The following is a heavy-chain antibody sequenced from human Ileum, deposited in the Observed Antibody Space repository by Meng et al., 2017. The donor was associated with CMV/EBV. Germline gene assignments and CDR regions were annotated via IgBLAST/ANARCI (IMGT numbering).Heavy chain of an antibody. J-gene: IGHJ4*02. CDR2: INQDGSEK. D-gene: IGHD6-13*01. CDR3: VRGHELGPPYYFES. Sequence: GGSLRLSCATSGFTFSSYWMSWVRQAPGKGLEWVANINQDGSEKYYVDSVKGRFTVSRDNANNTLSLQINNLSAEDTAVYYCVRGHELGPPYYFESWGQGTLVTVSS. CDR1: GFTFSSYW. V-gene: IGHV3-7*01.